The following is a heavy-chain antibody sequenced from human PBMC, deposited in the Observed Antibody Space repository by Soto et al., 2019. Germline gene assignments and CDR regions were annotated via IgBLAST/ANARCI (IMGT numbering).Heavy chain of an antibody. CDR3: ARDRARFTIFGPGFGAFDI. D-gene: IGHD3-3*01. Sequence: GGSLRLSCAASGFTFSSYAMHWVRQAPGKGLEWVAVISYDGSNKYYADSVKGRFTISRDNSKNTLYLQMSSLRAEDTAVYYCARDRARFTIFGPGFGAFDIWGQGTMVTVSS. CDR2: ISYDGSNK. J-gene: IGHJ3*02. V-gene: IGHV3-30-3*01. CDR1: GFTFSSYA.